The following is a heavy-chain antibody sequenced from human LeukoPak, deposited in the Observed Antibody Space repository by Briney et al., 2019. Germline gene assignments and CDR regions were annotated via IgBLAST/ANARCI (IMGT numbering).Heavy chain of an antibody. D-gene: IGHD5-24*01. Sequence: PSETLSLTCAVYGGSFSGYYWSWIRQPPGKGLEWIGEINHSGSTNYNPSLKSRVTISVDTSKNQFYLKLSSVTAADTAVYYCARSPKMMATTSDYWGQGTLVTVTS. J-gene: IGHJ4*02. V-gene: IGHV4-34*01. CDR1: GGSFSGYY. CDR2: INHSGST. CDR3: ARSPKMMATTSDY.